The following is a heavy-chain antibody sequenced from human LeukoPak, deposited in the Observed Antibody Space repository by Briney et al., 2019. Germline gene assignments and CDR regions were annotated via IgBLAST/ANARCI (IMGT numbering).Heavy chain of an antibody. Sequence: ASVKVSCRASGYTFTGYYMHWVRQAPGQGLEWMGWINPNSGGTNYAQKFQGRVTMTRDTSISTAYMELSRLRSDDTAVYYCARGIQGVISRYYYYMDVWGKGTTVTVSS. D-gene: IGHD3-10*01. J-gene: IGHJ6*03. CDR1: GYTFTGYY. CDR2: INPNSGGT. V-gene: IGHV1-2*02. CDR3: ARGIQGVISRYYYYMDV.